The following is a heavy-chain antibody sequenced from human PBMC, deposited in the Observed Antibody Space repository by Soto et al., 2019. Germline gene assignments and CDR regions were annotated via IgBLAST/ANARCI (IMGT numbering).Heavy chain of an antibody. CDR1: GFTFSSYG. CDR3: ARDQGTYSNYYYYYGMDV. V-gene: IGHV3-33*01. D-gene: IGHD4-4*01. J-gene: IGHJ6*02. CDR2: IWYDGSNK. Sequence: GGSLRLSCAASGFTFSSYGMHWVRQAPGKGLEWVAVIWYDGSNKYYADSVKGRFTISRGNSKNTLYLQMNSLRVEDTAVYYCARDQGTYSNYYYYYGMDVWGQGTTVTVSS.